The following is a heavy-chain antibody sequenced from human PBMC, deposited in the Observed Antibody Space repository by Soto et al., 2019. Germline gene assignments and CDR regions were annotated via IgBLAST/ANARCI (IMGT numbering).Heavy chain of an antibody. CDR1: GFTFTSSA. V-gene: IGHV1-58*01. J-gene: IGHJ5*02. D-gene: IGHD6-19*01. CDR3: AAARDPHSSGWYHWFDP. Sequence: SVKVSCKASGFTFTSSAVQWVRQARGQRLEWIGWIVVGSGNTNYAQKFQERVTITRDMSTSTAYMELSSLRSEDTAVCYCAAARDPHSSGWYHWFDPWGQGTLVTVSS. CDR2: IVVGSGNT.